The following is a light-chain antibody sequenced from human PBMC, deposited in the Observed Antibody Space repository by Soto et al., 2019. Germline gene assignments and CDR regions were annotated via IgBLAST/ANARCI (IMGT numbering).Light chain of an antibody. J-gene: IGKJ1*01. CDR3: QQYGSSPWT. Sequence: EIVLTQSPGTVSLSPGERATLSCRASQSVSSSYLDWYQQKPGQAPRPLIYGASSRATGIPDRFSGSGAGTDFTLTISRLESEDFAVYYCQQYGSSPWTFGQGTKVEIK. V-gene: IGKV3-20*01. CDR2: GAS. CDR1: QSVSSSY.